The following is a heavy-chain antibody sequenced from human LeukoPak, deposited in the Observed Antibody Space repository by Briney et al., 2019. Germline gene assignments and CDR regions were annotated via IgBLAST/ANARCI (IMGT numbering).Heavy chain of an antibody. Sequence: SETLSLTCTVSGGSLSTYYWSWIRQPPGKGLEWMGYIYYTGSTNHNPSLKSRVTMSVDTSRNQFSLKLSSVTAADTAIYYCARLYSSSLGRVFDYWGQGTLVTVSS. CDR3: ARLYSSSLGRVFDY. V-gene: IGHV4-59*01. J-gene: IGHJ4*02. D-gene: IGHD6-13*01. CDR1: GGSLSTYY. CDR2: IYYTGST.